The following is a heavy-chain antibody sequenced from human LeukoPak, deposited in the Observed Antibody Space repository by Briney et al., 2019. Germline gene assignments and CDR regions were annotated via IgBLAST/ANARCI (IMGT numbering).Heavy chain of an antibody. V-gene: IGHV3-23*01. J-gene: IGHJ4*02. Sequence: TGGSLRLSCTASGFTFNNYAMYWVRQAPRKGLEWVAGIFGSGGSAHYADSVKGRFTISRDNSKNTVYLQTDSLRGEDTAVYYCTKTTTGYSSGQYPGWPADHWGQGALVTVSS. CDR2: IFGSGGSA. D-gene: IGHD3-22*01. CDR3: TKTTTGYSSGQYPGWPADH. CDR1: GFTFNNYA.